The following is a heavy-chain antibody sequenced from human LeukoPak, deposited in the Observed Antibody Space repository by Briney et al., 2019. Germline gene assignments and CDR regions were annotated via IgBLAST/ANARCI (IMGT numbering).Heavy chain of an antibody. CDR1: GGSISSGGYY. CDR3: VRDRELTY. J-gene: IGHJ4*02. D-gene: IGHD3-10*01. V-gene: IGHV4-61*08. CDR2: IYNSGSST. Sequence: PSETLSLTCTVSGGSISSGGYYWSWIRQHPGKGLEWIGYIYNSGSSTIYNPSLKSRVTISVDTSKNQFSLRLSSVTAADTAVYFCVRDRELTYWGQGTLVTVSS.